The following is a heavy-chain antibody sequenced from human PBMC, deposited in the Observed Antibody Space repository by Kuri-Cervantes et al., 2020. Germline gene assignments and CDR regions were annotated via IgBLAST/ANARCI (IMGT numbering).Heavy chain of an antibody. D-gene: IGHD3-22*01. CDR3: AKELNYYDSSGYGPV. Sequence: GESLKISCAASGFTFSSYSMNWVRQAPGKGLEWVSSISSSSSYIYYADSVKGRFTISRDNSKNTLYLQMNSLRAEDTAVYYCAKELNYYDSSGYGPVWGQGTLVTVSS. J-gene: IGHJ4*02. V-gene: IGHV3-21*01. CDR2: ISSSSSYI. CDR1: GFTFSSYS.